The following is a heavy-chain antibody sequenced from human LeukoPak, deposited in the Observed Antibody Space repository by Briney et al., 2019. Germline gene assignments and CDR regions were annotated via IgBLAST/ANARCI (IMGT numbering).Heavy chain of an antibody. Sequence: GGSLRLSCAASGFTFSSYVMSWVRQAPGKGLEWVSAISGSGTGTYYADSVKGRFTISRDNSKNTLYLQMNSLRAEDTAVYYCAKGELMVRGVIKAGIDYWGQGTLVTVSS. CDR2: ISGSGTGT. J-gene: IGHJ4*02. V-gene: IGHV3-23*01. D-gene: IGHD3-10*01. CDR3: AKGELMVRGVIKAGIDY. CDR1: GFTFSSYV.